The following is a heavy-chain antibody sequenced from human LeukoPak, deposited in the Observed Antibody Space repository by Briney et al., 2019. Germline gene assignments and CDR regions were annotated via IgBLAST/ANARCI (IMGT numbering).Heavy chain of an antibody. J-gene: IGHJ6*02. CDR2: IYSDGST. CDR1: GFIVSGDF. D-gene: IGHD3-16*01. V-gene: IGHV3-66*02. Sequence: GGSLRLSCAASGFIVSGDFMSWVRQAPGKGLEWVSVIYSDGSTYYADSVKGRFTISRDNSKNTLYLQMNSLRAEDTAVYYCAKDLARLGYAMDVWGQGTTVTVSS. CDR3: AKDLARLGYAMDV.